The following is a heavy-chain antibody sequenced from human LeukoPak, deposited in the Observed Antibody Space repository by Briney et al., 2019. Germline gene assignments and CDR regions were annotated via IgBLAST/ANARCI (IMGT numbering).Heavy chain of an antibody. Sequence: GASLRVSCKASGFTLGDSVVPWVRQARGPPLEWIGWIVVGSGNTNYAQKFQERVTITRDMSTSTAYMELSSLRSGDTGVYDCAVGVRYESDWGQGTLVTVSS. CDR1: GFTLGDSV. D-gene: IGHD2-15*01. V-gene: IGHV1-58*01. J-gene: IGHJ4*02. CDR3: AVGVRYESD. CDR2: IVVGSGNT.